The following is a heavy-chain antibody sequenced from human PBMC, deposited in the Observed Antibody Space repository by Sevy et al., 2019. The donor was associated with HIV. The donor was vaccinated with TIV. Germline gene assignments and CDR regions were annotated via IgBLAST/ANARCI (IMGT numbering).Heavy chain of an antibody. J-gene: IGHJ4*01. D-gene: IGHD3-3*01. CDR3: AKDVPDQSWYDDFWSGSPCFDY. Sequence: GGSLRLSCVVSGFRFGSHAMSWVRQAPGKGLEWVSGMSSRGDSRGYAYSVKGRFTISRDNSKNTVYLQMNSLRAEDTALYYCAKDVPDQSWYDDFWSGSPCFDYWGRGSPVTISS. CDR1: GFRFGSHA. V-gene: IGHV3-23*01. CDR2: MSSRGDSR.